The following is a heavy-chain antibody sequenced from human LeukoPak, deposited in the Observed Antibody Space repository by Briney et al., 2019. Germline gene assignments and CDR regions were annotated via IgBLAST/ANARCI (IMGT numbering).Heavy chain of an antibody. Sequence: ASVKVSCKASGYTFTVFYMHWVRQAPGQGLEWMGWINPNSGGTNYAQKFQGRVTMTRDTSISTAYMELSRLRSDDRAVYYCARDAPYSSSWYFIPGFDYWGQGTLVTVSS. J-gene: IGHJ4*02. V-gene: IGHV1-2*02. CDR1: GYTFTVFY. D-gene: IGHD6-13*01. CDR3: ARDAPYSSSWYFIPGFDY. CDR2: INPNSGGT.